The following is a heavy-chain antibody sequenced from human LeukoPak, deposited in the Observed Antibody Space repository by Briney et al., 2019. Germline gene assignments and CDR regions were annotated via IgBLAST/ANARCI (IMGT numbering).Heavy chain of an antibody. J-gene: IGHJ4*02. CDR2: ISAYNGNT. CDR1: GYTFTSYG. D-gene: IGHD3-3*01. CDR3: ARGKMKWDFRSGPRPYYFDY. V-gene: IGHV1-18*01. Sequence: ASVKVSCKASGYTFTSYGISWVRQAPGQGLEWMGWISAYNGNTNYAQKLQGRVTMTTDTSTSTAYMELRSLRSDDTAVYYCARGKMKWDFRSGPRPYYFDYWGQGTLVTVSS.